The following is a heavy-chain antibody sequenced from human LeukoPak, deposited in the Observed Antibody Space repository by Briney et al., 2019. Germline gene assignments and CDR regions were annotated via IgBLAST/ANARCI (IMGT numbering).Heavy chain of an antibody. CDR3: AKDKRGYSYGYDYFDY. CDR1: GFTFSTYW. Sequence: PGGSLRLSCAPSGFTFSTYWMGWVRQAPGKGLEWLANINQGGSEKYYVDSVKGRFTISRDNAKNSLFLQMNSLRAEDTAVYYCAKDKRGYSYGYDYFDYWGQGTLVTVSS. V-gene: IGHV3-7*01. J-gene: IGHJ4*02. CDR2: INQGGSEK. D-gene: IGHD5-18*01.